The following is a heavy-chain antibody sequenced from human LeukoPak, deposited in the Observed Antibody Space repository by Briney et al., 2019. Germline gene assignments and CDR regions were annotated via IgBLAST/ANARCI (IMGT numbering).Heavy chain of an antibody. CDR2: INGSGGST. CDR1: GFTFSSYA. D-gene: IGHD3-22*01. Sequence: GGSLRLSCAASGFTFSSYAMSWLRQAPGKGLEWVSAINGSGGSTYYADSVKGRFTISRDNSKNTLYLQMNSLRAEDTGVYYCAKEVEISHYDSSGYYYYWGQGTLVTVSS. J-gene: IGHJ4*02. CDR3: AKEVEISHYDSSGYYYY. V-gene: IGHV3-23*01.